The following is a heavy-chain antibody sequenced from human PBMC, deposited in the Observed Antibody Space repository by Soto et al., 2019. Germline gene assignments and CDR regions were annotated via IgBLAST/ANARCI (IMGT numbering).Heavy chain of an antibody. D-gene: IGHD6-19*01. CDR2: IYPGDSDT. J-gene: IGHJ3*01. CDR3: ALLRYSSGLWKLGGAFDF. Sequence: GKSLKISCEGSGYEFTSLWIGWVRQMPGKGLEWMGSIYPGDSDTKYSPSFQGQVTISADRTIYTAYLQWSSLKASDTAVYYCALLRYSSGLWKLGGAFDFWGQGTMVTVS. V-gene: IGHV5-51*01. CDR1: GYEFTSLW.